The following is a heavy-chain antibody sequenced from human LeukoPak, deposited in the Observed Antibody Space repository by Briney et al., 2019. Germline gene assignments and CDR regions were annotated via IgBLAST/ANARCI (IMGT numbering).Heavy chain of an antibody. V-gene: IGHV1-2*02. Sequence: VKLSCKASGYTFTGYYMHWVRQAPGQGLEWMGWINPNSGGTNYAQKFQGRVTMTRDPSISTAYMELSRLRSDDTAVYYCARDEDSYYYDSSGYPGIDYWGQGTLVTVSS. J-gene: IGHJ4*02. D-gene: IGHD3-22*01. CDR1: GYTFTGYY. CDR3: ARDEDSYYYDSSGYPGIDY. CDR2: INPNSGGT.